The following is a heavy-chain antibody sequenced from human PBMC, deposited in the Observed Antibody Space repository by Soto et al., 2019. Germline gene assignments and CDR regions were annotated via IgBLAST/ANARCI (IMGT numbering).Heavy chain of an antibody. CDR1: GFTFSSYG. Sequence: GGSLRLSCAASGFTFSSYGMHWVRQAPGKGLEWVAVIWYDGSNKYYADSVKGRFTISRDNSKNTLYLQMNSLRAEDTAVYYCARDHSSSFEGAFDIWGQGTMVTVSS. V-gene: IGHV3-33*01. CDR2: IWYDGSNK. D-gene: IGHD6-13*01. J-gene: IGHJ3*02. CDR3: ARDHSSSFEGAFDI.